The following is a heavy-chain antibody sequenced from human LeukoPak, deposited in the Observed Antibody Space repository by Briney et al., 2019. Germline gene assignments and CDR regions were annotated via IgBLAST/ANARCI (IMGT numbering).Heavy chain of an antibody. CDR1: GVTISNNY. J-gene: IGHJ4*02. D-gene: IGHD3-22*01. V-gene: IGHV3-53*01. Sequence: GGSLRLSCAASGVTISNNYMSWVRQAPGKGLEWVSVLYLRCSTYYPASLQGPFPISRDISNHPLFLQMNSLRAEDTAVYYCARGGRSSGYPFDYWGQGTLVPVSS. CDR3: ARGGRSSGYPFDY. CDR2: LYLRCST.